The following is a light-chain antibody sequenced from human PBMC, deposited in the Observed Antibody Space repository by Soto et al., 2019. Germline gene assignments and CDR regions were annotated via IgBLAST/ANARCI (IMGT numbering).Light chain of an antibody. J-gene: IGKJ1*01. CDR2: GVS. CDR3: QQYNNWPPWT. V-gene: IGKV3D-15*01. CDR1: QNVNTY. Sequence: EIVMTQSTGTLSVSPGDRATLSCRASQNVNTYLAWYQQKPGQAPRLLIYGVSTRATGIPARFRGSGSGTEFTLTISSLQSEDFAVYYCQQYNNWPPWTFGKGTKV.